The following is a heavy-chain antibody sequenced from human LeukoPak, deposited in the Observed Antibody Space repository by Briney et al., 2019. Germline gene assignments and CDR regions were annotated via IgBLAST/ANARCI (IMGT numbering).Heavy chain of an antibody. Sequence: SETLSLTCAVYGGSFGGYYWSWVRQPPGKGLEWIGEINHSGSTNYNPSLKSRVTISVDTSKNQFSPKLSAVTAADTAMYYCARDSYGFDYWGQGTLVTVSS. J-gene: IGHJ4*02. CDR2: INHSGST. V-gene: IGHV4-34*01. CDR1: GGSFGGYY. CDR3: ARDSYGFDY. D-gene: IGHD5-18*01.